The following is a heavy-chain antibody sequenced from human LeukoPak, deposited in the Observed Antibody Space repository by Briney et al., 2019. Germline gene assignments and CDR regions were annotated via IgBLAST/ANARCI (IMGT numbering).Heavy chain of an antibody. D-gene: IGHD3-10*01. J-gene: IGHJ5*02. Sequence: GASVKVSCKASGFMFTNFDINWVRQASGLGLEWMGWMDPNTGHTGYAQRIQGRVTLTRDTATSTAYMGLRGLRSDDTAVYYCVRDGEGVGISVNYWFDPWGQGTLVTVSS. V-gene: IGHV1-8*02. CDR1: GFMFTNFD. CDR2: MDPNTGHT. CDR3: VRDGEGVGISVNYWFDP.